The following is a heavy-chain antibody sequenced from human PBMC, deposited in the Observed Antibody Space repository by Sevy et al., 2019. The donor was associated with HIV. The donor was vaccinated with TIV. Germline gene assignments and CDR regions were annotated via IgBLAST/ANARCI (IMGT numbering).Heavy chain of an antibody. CDR1: GFTFSSYA. CDR2: ISYDGSNK. CDR3: ARDSNIAFDI. J-gene: IGHJ3*02. V-gene: IGHV3-30-3*01. D-gene: IGHD5-12*01. Sequence: GGSLRLSCAASGFTFSSYAMHWVRQAPGKGLEWVAVISYDGSNKYYADSVKGRLTISRDNSKNTLYLQMNSLRAKDTAVYYCARDSNIAFDIWGQGTMVTVSS.